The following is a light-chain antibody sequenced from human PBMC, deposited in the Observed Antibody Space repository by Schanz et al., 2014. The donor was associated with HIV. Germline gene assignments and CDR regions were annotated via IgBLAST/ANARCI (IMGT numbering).Light chain of an antibody. J-gene: IGLJ1*01. V-gene: IGLV2-14*03. Sequence: QSALTQPASVSGSPGQSIAISCTGPNSDIDFYYYVSWFQQHPGKAPKILIHGVNNRPSGMSHRFSGSKSGTSASLAITGLQAEDEGDYYCLSYDISLSSYVFGTGTKLTVL. CDR2: GVN. CDR3: LSYDISLSSYV. CDR1: NSDIDFYYY.